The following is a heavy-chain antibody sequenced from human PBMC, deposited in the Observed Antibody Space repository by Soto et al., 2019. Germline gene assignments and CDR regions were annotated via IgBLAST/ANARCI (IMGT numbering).Heavy chain of an antibody. CDR1: GYTFNTYG. D-gene: IGHD3-3*01. V-gene: IGHV1-18*01. CDR3: ARDPHEFWTSYWFDT. J-gene: IGHJ5*02. CDR2: ISAYDGKT. Sequence: ASVKVSCKTSGYTFNTYGINWVRQAPGQGLELMGWISAYDGKTTYAEKFQGRVTLTTDTSTSTAYMELRSLRSDDTAMYYCARDPHEFWTSYWFDTWGQGTPVTVSS.